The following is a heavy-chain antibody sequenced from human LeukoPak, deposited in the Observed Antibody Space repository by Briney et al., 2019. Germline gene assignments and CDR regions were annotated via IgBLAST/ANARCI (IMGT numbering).Heavy chain of an antibody. D-gene: IGHD3-16*02. CDR2: IWHDGSIK. Sequence: GKSLRLSCAASGFTFSNSGMHWVLQAPGKGLEWVAVIWHDGSIKNYIDSVRGRFTISRDDSKNTLYLQMNSLRAEDTAVYYCATEGGQLSHFESWGQGTLVTVSS. J-gene: IGHJ4*02. CDR1: GFTFSNSG. CDR3: ATEGGQLSHFES. V-gene: IGHV3-33*01.